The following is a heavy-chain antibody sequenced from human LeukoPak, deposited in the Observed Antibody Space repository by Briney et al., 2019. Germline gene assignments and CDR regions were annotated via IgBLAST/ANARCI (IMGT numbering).Heavy chain of an antibody. V-gene: IGHV3-30*04. D-gene: IGHD5-12*01. Sequence: PGRSLRLSCAASGFTFSSYAMHWVRQAPGKGLEWVAVISYDGSNKYYADSVKGRFTISRDNSKNTLYLQMNSLRAEDTAVYYCARDRLPTPYGGYQDYWGQGISVTVSS. CDR1: GFTFSSYA. CDR2: ISYDGSNK. J-gene: IGHJ4*02. CDR3: ARDRLPTPYGGYQDY.